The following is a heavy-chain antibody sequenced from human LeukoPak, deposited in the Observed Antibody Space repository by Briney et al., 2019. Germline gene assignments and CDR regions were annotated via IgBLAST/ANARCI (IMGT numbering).Heavy chain of an antibody. Sequence: GGSLRLSCAASGFTLSDYYMTWIRRAPGKGLEWVSYISTSSGFTNYADSVRGRFTISRDNAKNSLYLQMNTLRAEDTAVYYCAKGSPPGDWGQGTLVTVSS. V-gene: IGHV3-11*05. D-gene: IGHD3-16*01. CDR3: AKGSPPGD. CDR2: ISTSSGFT. CDR1: GFTLSDYY. J-gene: IGHJ4*02.